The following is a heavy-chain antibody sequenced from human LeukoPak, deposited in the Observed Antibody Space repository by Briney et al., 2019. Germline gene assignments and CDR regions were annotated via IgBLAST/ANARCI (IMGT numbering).Heavy chain of an antibody. Sequence: KPSQTLSLTCTVSDGSISSGNYYWSWIRQHPGKGLEWIGYIYHSGSSYYNPSLKSRVTISVDTSKNQFSLKLNSVTAADTAVYYCARVGSIPAANAFDIWGQGTMVTVSS. CDR2: IYHSGSS. CDR3: ARVGSIPAANAFDI. CDR1: DGSISSGNYY. D-gene: IGHD6-13*01. J-gene: IGHJ3*02. V-gene: IGHV4-31*03.